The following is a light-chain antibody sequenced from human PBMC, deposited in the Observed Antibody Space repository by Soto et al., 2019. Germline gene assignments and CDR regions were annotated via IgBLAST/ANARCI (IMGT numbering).Light chain of an antibody. V-gene: IGKV1-5*01. Sequence: DIQMTHSPFALPATAGDRVTITSRASQSISSWLAWYQHEPGKAPKLLIYDDSNLDSGVPSRFSGSGSGTEFSLTISNLQPDDSATYYCQQYENYWTFGQGTKVDIK. CDR3: QQYENYWT. CDR2: DDS. CDR1: QSISSW. J-gene: IGKJ1*01.